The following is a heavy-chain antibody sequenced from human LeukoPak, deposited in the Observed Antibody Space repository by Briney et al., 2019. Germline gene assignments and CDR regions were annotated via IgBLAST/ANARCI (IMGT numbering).Heavy chain of an antibody. V-gene: IGHV3-11*06. D-gene: IGHD1-26*01. CDR2: ISGNSGDT. Sequence: GGSLRLSCAASGFTFSDSYMTWVRQAPGRGLEWLSYISGNSGDTNYADSVKGRFTISRDNAENSLYLQMNSLRVEDTAVYYCARDPRAVRIWGQGTLVTVSS. CDR3: ARDPRAVRI. J-gene: IGHJ4*02. CDR1: GFTFSDSY.